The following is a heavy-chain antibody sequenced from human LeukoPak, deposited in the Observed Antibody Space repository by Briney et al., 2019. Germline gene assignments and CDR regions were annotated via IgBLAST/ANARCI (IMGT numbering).Heavy chain of an antibody. D-gene: IGHD2-2*01. CDR3: ARETPLAAAMNGAMDV. J-gene: IGHJ6*02. CDR1: GYTFTGYY. V-gene: IGHV1-2*02. Sequence: ASVKVSCKASGYTFTGYYMHWVRQAPGQGLEWMGWINPNSGGTNYAQKFQGRVPMTRDTSISTAYMELSRLRSDDTAVYYCARETPLAAAMNGAMDVWGQGTTVTVSS. CDR2: INPNSGGT.